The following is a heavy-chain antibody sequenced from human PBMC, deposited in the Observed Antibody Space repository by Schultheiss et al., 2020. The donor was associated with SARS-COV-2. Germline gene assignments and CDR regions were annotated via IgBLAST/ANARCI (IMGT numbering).Heavy chain of an antibody. Sequence: SETLSLTCTVSGGSISSGGYYWSWIRQHPGKGLEWIGYINHSGSTNYNPSLKSRVTISVDTSKNQFSLKLSSVTAADTAVYYCARGQGIDPWGQGTLVTVSS. D-gene: IGHD3-10*01. V-gene: IGHV4-31*03. J-gene: IGHJ5*02. CDR1: GGSISSGGYY. CDR2: INHSGST. CDR3: ARGQGIDP.